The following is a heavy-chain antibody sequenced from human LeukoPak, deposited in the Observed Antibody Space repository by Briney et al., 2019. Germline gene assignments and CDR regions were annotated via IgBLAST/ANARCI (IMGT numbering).Heavy chain of an antibody. Sequence: GGSLRLSCAASGFTFSSYGMHWVRQGPGKGLVWVSRINSDGSSTSYADSVKGRFTISRDNAKNTLYLQMNSLRAEDTAVYYCARGTGTTIYYYYGMDVWGQGTTVTVSS. CDR2: INSDGSST. D-gene: IGHD1-1*01. CDR1: GFTFSSYG. CDR3: ARGTGTTIYYYYGMDV. J-gene: IGHJ6*02. V-gene: IGHV3-74*01.